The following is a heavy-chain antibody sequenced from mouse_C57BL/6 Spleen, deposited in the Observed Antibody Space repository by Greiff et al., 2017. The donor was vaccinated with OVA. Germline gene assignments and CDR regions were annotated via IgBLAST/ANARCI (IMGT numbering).Heavy chain of an antibody. J-gene: IGHJ3*01. CDR2: IDPSDSET. V-gene: IGHV1-52*01. CDR3: ARSGRLRETCFAY. Sequence: VQLQQPGAELVRPGSSVKLSCKASGYTFTSYWMHWVKQRPIQGLEWIGNIDPSDSETHYNQKFKDKATLTVDKSSSTAYMQLSSLTAEDSAVYYCARSGRLRETCFAYWGQGTLVTVSA. D-gene: IGHD2-2*01. CDR1: GYTFTSYW.